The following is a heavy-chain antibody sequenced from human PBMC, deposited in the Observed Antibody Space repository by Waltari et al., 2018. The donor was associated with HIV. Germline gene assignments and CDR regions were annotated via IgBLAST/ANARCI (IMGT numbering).Heavy chain of an antibody. V-gene: IGHV1-46*01. CDR3: ARAPCSGGSCRLFDY. J-gene: IGHJ4*02. Sequence: QVQLVQSGAEVKKPGASVKVSCKASGYTFISYYMHWVRQAPGQGLEWMVVSSHSGNSTSYVKKFQGRLTMTRDTSTSTVYMELSSLRSEDTAVYYCARAPCSGGSCRLFDYWGQGTLVTVSS. CDR2: SSHSGNST. D-gene: IGHD2-15*01. CDR1: GYTFISYY.